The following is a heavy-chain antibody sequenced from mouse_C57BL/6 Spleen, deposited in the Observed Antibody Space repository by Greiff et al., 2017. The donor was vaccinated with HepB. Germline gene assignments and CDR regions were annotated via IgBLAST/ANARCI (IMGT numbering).Heavy chain of an antibody. Sequence: EVQLVESGGGLVKPGGSLKLSCAASGFTFSDYGMHWVRQAPEKGLEWVAYISSGSSTIYYADTVKGRFTISRDNAKNTLFLQMTSLRSEDTAMYYCARRGIYDGYSTWFACWGQGTLVTVSA. CDR2: ISSGSSTI. D-gene: IGHD2-3*01. CDR1: GFTFSDYG. J-gene: IGHJ3*01. CDR3: ARRGIYDGYSTWFAC. V-gene: IGHV5-17*01.